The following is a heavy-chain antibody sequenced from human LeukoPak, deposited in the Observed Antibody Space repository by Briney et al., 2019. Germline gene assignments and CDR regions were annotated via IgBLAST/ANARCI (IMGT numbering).Heavy chain of an antibody. D-gene: IGHD3-10*01. V-gene: IGHV3-21*01. CDR1: GFTFSSYT. CDR3: ARQPPTVRPFFDY. Sequence: SEGSLRLSCAASGFTFSSYTMTWVRQAPGKGLEWVSSISSSSSYIYYADSVKGRFTISRDNAKNSLYLQMNSLRAEDTAMYFCARQPPTVRPFFDYWGQGSLVTVSS. J-gene: IGHJ4*02. CDR2: ISSSSSYI.